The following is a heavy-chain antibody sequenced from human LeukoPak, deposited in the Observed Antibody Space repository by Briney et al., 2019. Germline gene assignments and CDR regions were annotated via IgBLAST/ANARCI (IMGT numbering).Heavy chain of an antibody. D-gene: IGHD3-10*01. V-gene: IGHV3-30*02. CDR1: GFTFSSYG. CDR2: IRYDGSNK. J-gene: IGHJ4*02. Sequence: GGSLRLSCAASGFTFSSYGMHWARQAPGKGLEWVAFIRYDGSNKYYADSVKGRFTISRDNSKNTLYLQMNSLRAEDTAVYYCAKEGHPYGSGSYYFDYWGQGTLVTVSS. CDR3: AKEGHPYGSGSYYFDY.